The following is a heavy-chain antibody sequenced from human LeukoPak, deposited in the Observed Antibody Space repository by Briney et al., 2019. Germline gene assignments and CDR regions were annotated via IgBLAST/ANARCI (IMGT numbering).Heavy chain of an antibody. D-gene: IGHD6-19*01. J-gene: IGHJ6*02. CDR3: ARNYSSGWPNFYYYGMDV. V-gene: IGHV3-48*04. CDR2: ISSSGNTI. Sequence: GGSLRLSCAASGFTFNTYSMNWVRQAPGKGLEWVSFISSSGNTIYYADSVKGRFTISRDNAKSSLYLQMNSLRVEDTAVYYCARNYSSGWPNFYYYGMDVWGQGTTVTVSS. CDR1: GFTFNTYS.